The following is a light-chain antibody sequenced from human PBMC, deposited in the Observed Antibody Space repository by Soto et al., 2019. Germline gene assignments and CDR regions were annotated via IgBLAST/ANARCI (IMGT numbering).Light chain of an antibody. CDR3: QQYNRYSLT. J-gene: IGKJ5*01. CDR1: QSIGTW. CDR2: DAS. V-gene: IGKV1-5*01. Sequence: IQMTQSPSTLSASVGDRATITCRASQSIGTWLAWYQHRPGKAPSLLSYDASTLRSGVPSRFSGSGSGTDFTLTISSLKPDDFETYYCQQYNRYSLTFGQGTRLEI.